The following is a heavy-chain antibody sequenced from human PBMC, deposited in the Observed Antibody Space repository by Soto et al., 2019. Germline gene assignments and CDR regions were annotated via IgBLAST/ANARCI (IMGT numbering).Heavy chain of an antibody. CDR1: GFTCSTHW. J-gene: IGHJ4*02. Sequence: EVQLLESGGGLIQTGVSLRLSCAASGFTCSTHWMHWVRQAPGKGLVWVSRINSDGSTTNYVDSVKGRFTISRDNAKHTVYLQMNSLRAEDTAVYYCARVPTGGYDWVWGQGTLVIVSS. D-gene: IGHD5-12*01. V-gene: IGHV3-74*01. CDR2: INSDGSTT. CDR3: ARVPTGGYDWV.